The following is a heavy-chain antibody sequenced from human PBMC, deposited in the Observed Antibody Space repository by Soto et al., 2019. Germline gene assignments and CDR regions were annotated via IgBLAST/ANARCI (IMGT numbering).Heavy chain of an antibody. V-gene: IGHV5-51*01. CDR2: IYPGDSDT. CDR1: GYSFTSYW. Sequence: PGESLKISCKGSGYSFTSYWIGWVRQMPGKGLEWMGIIYPGDSDTRYSPSFQGQVTISADKSISTAYLQWSSLKASDTAMYYCARAVGEWSGYYAYYYYGMDVWGQGTTVTVS. D-gene: IGHD3-3*01. CDR3: ARAVGEWSGYYAYYYYGMDV. J-gene: IGHJ6*02.